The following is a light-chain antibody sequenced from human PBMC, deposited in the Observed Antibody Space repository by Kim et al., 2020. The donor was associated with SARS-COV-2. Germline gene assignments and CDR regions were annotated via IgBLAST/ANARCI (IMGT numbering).Light chain of an antibody. CDR3: QVSEV. CDR1: NIGSKS. Sequence: PSGSVAPGKTAEMTSGGNNIGSKSVNWYQQKSGQAPVLVIHYDTDRPSGIPERFSASNSGNTATLTISTVEAGDEADYYCQVSEVFGGGTQLTVL. CDR2: YDT. J-gene: IGLJ3*02. V-gene: IGLV3-21*01.